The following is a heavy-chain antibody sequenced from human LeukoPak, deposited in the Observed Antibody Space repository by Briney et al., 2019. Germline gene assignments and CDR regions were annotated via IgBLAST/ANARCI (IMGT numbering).Heavy chain of an antibody. V-gene: IGHV3-30-3*01. Sequence: PGGSLRLSCAASGFTFNSYAMHWVRQAPGKGLEWVSIISYDGSNKYYADSVKGRFTISRDNSKNTLYMQMNSLRAEDTAVYYCARDRRKGWDYYDSCRAFDIWGQGTLVSVSA. J-gene: IGHJ3*02. D-gene: IGHD3-22*01. CDR3: ARDRRKGWDYYDSCRAFDI. CDR2: ISYDGSNK. CDR1: GFTFNSYA.